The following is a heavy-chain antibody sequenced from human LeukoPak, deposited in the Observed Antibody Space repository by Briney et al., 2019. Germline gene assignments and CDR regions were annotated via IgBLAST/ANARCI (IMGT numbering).Heavy chain of an antibody. J-gene: IGHJ3*02. Sequence: GGSLRLSCAASGFTVSSNYMSWVRQAPGKGLEWVSVIYSGGSTYYADSVKGRFTISRDNSKNTLYLQMNSLRAEDTAVYYCARETTVRSAFDIWGQGTMVTVSS. D-gene: IGHD4-17*01. CDR3: ARETTVRSAFDI. CDR1: GFTVSSNY. V-gene: IGHV3-66*01. CDR2: IYSGGST.